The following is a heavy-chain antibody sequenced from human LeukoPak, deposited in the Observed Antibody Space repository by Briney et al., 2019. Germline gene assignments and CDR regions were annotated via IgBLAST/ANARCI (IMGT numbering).Heavy chain of an antibody. D-gene: IGHD2-15*01. CDR3: ARDRGYYAFDI. CDR2: ISNDGGNK. CDR1: GFTFSNYG. V-gene: IGHV3-30*03. Sequence: GGSLRLSCAASGFTFSNYGMHWVRQAPGKGLEWVAVISNDGGNKNYADSVKGRFTVSRDNSKNTLYLQMNSLRAEDTAVYYCARDRGYYAFDIWGQGTMVTVSS. J-gene: IGHJ3*02.